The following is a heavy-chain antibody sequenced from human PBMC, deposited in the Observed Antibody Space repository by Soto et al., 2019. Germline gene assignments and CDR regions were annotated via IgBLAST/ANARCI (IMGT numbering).Heavy chain of an antibody. D-gene: IGHD4-17*01. CDR1: AGSISTGNYY. J-gene: IGHJ6*02. V-gene: IGHV4-30-4*01. CDR2: IYYSGST. Sequence: SETLSLTCTVSAGSISTGNYYWCWIRHPPGKGLEWIGYIYYSGSTYYNPSLRSRLTIPVDTSKNQFSLKLSSVTAADTAVYCCARLGPTTVPTSYFTGNYNGMDVWGQGTTVT. CDR3: ARLGPTTVPTSYFTGNYNGMDV.